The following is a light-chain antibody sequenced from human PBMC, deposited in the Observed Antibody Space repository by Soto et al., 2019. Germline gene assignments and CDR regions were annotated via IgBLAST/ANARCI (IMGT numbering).Light chain of an antibody. CDR2: GAS. J-gene: IGKJ2*01. Sequence: SPGTLSLSPGERATLSCRASETISSTFLAWYQQRPGQAPRLLIFGASNRAAGIPGTFSGSGSGTDFTLTISRLEPEDSAVYYCQPGGVSPYTFGQGTRLEIK. CDR1: ETISSTF. CDR3: QPGGVSPYT. V-gene: IGKV3-20*01.